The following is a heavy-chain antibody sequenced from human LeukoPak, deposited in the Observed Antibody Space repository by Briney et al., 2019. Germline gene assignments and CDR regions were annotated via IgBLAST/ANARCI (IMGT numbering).Heavy chain of an antibody. CDR3: AKALGQLVSGFDP. D-gene: IGHD6-6*01. V-gene: IGHV3-9*01. CDR1: GFTFDDYA. Sequence: GGSLRLSRAASGFTFDDYAMHWVRQAPGKGLEWVSGISWNSGSIGYADSVKGRFTISRDNAKNSLYLQMNSLRAEDTALYYCAKALGQLVSGFDPWGQGTLVTVSS. CDR2: ISWNSGSI. J-gene: IGHJ5*02.